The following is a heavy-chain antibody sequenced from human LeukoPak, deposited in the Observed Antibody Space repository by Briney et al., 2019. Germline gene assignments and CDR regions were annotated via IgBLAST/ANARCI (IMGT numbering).Heavy chain of an antibody. J-gene: IGHJ4*02. Sequence: GRSPRLSCAASGFTFSSYGMHWVRQAPGKGLEWVAVISYDGSNKYYADSVKGRFTISRDNSKNTLYLQMNSLRAEDTAVYYCAKDESGDYWGQGTLVTVSS. V-gene: IGHV3-30*18. CDR2: ISYDGSNK. CDR1: GFTFSSYG. CDR3: AKDESGDY. D-gene: IGHD6-25*01.